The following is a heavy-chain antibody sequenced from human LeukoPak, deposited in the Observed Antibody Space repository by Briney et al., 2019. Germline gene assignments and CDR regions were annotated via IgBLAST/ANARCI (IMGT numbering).Heavy chain of an antibody. J-gene: IGHJ3*02. CDR3: ARGIAAAGTGLDAFDI. D-gene: IGHD6-13*01. CDR2: INWNGGST. CDR1: GFTFDDYG. Sequence: PGGSLRLSCAASGFTFDDYGMSWVRQAPGKGLEWVSGINWNGGSTGYADSVKGRFTISRDNAKNSLYLQMNSLRAEDTALYHCARGIAAAGTGLDAFDIWGQGTMVTVSS. V-gene: IGHV3-20*01.